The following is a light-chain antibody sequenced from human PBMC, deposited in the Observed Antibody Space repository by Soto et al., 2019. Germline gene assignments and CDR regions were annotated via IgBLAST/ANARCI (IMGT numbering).Light chain of an antibody. CDR2: GVT. CDR1: STDVGGYNS. CDR3: PSYAGSDMGV. V-gene: IGLV2-8*01. Sequence: QSAMTQPPSASGSPGQSVTISRTGTSTDVGGYNSVSWYQPHPGKAPKLMVYGVTKRPSGVPDRFSGSKSGNTASLTVSGLQAEDEADYYRPSYAGSDMGVFGGGTKVTVL. J-gene: IGLJ3*02.